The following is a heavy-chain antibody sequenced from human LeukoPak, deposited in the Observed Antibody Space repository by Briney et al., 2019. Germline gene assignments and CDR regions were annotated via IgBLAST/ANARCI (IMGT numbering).Heavy chain of an antibody. Sequence: PGGSLRLSCAASGFTFSSYAMSWVRQAPGKGLEWVSAISGSGGSTYYADSVKGRFTIFRDNSKNTLYLQMNSLRAEDTAVYYCAKVEDFWSGYYSYLNFDYWGQGTLVTVSS. V-gene: IGHV3-23*01. CDR3: AKVEDFWSGYYSYLNFDY. CDR1: GFTFSSYA. J-gene: IGHJ4*02. D-gene: IGHD3-3*01. CDR2: ISGSGGST.